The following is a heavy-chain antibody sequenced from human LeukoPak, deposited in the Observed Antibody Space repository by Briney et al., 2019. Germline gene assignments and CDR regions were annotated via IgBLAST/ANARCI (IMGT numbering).Heavy chain of an antibody. CDR1: GFTFDDYA. CDR2: ISWNSGSI. D-gene: IGHD3/OR15-3a*01. V-gene: IGHV3-9*01. CDR3: ARGAWTAYYFDY. J-gene: IGHJ4*02. Sequence: QPGRSLRLSCAASGFTFDDYAMHWVRQAPGKGLEWVSGISWNSGSIGYADSVKGRFTISRDNAKNSLYLQMNSLRAEDTAVYYCARGAWTAYYFDYWGQGTLVTVSS.